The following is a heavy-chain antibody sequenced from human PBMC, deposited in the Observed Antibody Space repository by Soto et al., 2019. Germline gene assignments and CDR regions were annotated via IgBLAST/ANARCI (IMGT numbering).Heavy chain of an antibody. CDR3: ARAQEKGAARQARYFQH. Sequence: HPGGSLRLSCAASGFTVSSNYMSWVRQAPGKGLEWVSVIYSGGSTYYADSVKGRFTISRDNSKNTLYLQMNSLRAEDTAVYYCARAQEKGAARQARYFQHWGQGTLVTVSS. CDR1: GFTVSSNY. CDR2: IYSGGST. D-gene: IGHD6-6*01. J-gene: IGHJ1*01. V-gene: IGHV3-66*01.